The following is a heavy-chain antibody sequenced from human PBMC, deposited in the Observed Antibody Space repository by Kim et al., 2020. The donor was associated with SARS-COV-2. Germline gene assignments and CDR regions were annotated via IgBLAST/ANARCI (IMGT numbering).Heavy chain of an antibody. J-gene: IGHJ5*01. V-gene: IGHV3-33*03. Sequence: YADSVKGRFTISRDNSKNSLYLQMNSLRAEDTAVYYCASLPLTYVDWFDSWGQGTLVTVSS. D-gene: IGHD3-16*01. CDR3: ASLPLTYVDWFDS.